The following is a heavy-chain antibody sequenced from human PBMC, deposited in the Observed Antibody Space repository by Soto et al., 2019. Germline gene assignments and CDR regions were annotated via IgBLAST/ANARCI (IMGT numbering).Heavy chain of an antibody. CDR2: ISSSSSYI. CDR1: GFTFSSYR. Sequence: GGSLRLSCAASGFTFSSYRMHWVRQAPGKGLEWVSFISSSSSYIYYADSVKGRFTISRDNAKNSLYLQMNSLRAEDTAVYYCARYYYGSGSSYFDYWGQGTLVTVSS. D-gene: IGHD3-10*01. J-gene: IGHJ4*02. V-gene: IGHV3-21*01. CDR3: ARYYYGSGSSYFDY.